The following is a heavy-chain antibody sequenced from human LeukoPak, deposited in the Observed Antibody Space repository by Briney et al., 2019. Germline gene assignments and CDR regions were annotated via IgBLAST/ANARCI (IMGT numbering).Heavy chain of an antibody. J-gene: IGHJ5*02. Sequence: PSETLSLTCTVSGVSINGFYWSWIRQPPGKGLEWIAYISAEGYNNYQLSFKSRVTISIKTSDNQFSLRMSSVTATGTALYYCVRVYYRPGGFSSWFDPWGQGTLVTVSS. CDR2: ISAEGYN. CDR3: VRVYYRPGGFSSWFDP. CDR1: GVSINGFY. D-gene: IGHD3-10*01. V-gene: IGHV4-4*08.